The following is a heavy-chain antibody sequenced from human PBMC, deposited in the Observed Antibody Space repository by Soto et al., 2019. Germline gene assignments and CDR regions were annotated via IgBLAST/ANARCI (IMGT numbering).Heavy chain of an antibody. CDR1: GGTFSSYA. D-gene: IGHD5-12*01. CDR2: IIPIFGTA. J-gene: IGHJ4*02. Sequence: SVKVSCKASGGTFSSYAISWVRQGPGQGLEWMGGIIPIFGTANYAQKFQGRVTITADESTSTAYMELSSLRSEATAVYYCARDSAYRYYFDYWGQGTLVTVSS. V-gene: IGHV1-69*13. CDR3: ARDSAYRYYFDY.